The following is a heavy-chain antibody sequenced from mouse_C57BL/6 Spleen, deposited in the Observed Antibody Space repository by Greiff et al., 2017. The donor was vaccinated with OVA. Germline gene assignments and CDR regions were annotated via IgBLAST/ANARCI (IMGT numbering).Heavy chain of an antibody. J-gene: IGHJ1*03. V-gene: IGHV1-53*01. Sequence: QVQLQQPGTELVKPGASVKLSCKASGYTFTSYWMHWVKQRPGQGLEWIGNINPSNGGTNYNEKFKSKATLTVDKSSSTAYMQLSSLTSEDSAVYYCARPFITTVDWYFDVWGTGTTVTVSS. CDR2: INPSNGGT. CDR1: GYTFTSYW. D-gene: IGHD1-1*01. CDR3: ARPFITTVDWYFDV.